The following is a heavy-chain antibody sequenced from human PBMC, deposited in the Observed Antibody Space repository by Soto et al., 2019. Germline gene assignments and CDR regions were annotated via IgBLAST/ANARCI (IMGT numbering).Heavy chain of an antibody. J-gene: IGHJ4*02. Sequence: GGSLRLSCAASGFTFSNYWMSWVRQAPGKGLEWVANIKQDGNENKYVDSVKGRFTVSRDNAKKSLYLQMNSLRAEDTAVYYCARDLYGVFDYWGQGTLVTVSS. CDR2: IKQDGNEN. CDR1: GFTFSNYW. V-gene: IGHV3-7*01. CDR3: ARDLYGVFDY. D-gene: IGHD4-17*01.